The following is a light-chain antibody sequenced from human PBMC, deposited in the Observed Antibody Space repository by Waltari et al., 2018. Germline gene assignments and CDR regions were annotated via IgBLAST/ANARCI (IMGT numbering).Light chain of an antibody. CDR1: QSVSSY. CDR2: GAS. V-gene: IGKV3-11*01. J-gene: IGKJ5*01. Sequence: EIVLTQSPATLSLSPGERATLSCRVSQSVSSYLVWYQQKPGQTPRLLIYGASNRATGIPARFSGRGSGTDFTLTISSLESEDFAVYYCHQRSNWPITFGQGTRLEIK. CDR3: HQRSNWPIT.